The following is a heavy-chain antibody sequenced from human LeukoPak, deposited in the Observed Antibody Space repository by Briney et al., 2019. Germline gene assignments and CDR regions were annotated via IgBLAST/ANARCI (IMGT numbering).Heavy chain of an antibody. CDR2: ISGSGGST. J-gene: IGHJ4*02. V-gene: IGHV3-23*01. Sequence: PGGSLRLSCAASGFTFSSYAMSWVRQAPGKGLEWVSAISGSGGSTYYADSVKGRFTISRDNSKNTLYLQMNSLRAEDTAVYYCARDPYGDYDFDYWGQGTLVTVSS. CDR1: GFTFSSYA. CDR3: ARDPYGDYDFDY. D-gene: IGHD4-17*01.